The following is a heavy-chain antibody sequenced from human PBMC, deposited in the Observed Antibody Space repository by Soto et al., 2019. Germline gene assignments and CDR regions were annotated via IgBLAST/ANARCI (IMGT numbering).Heavy chain of an antibody. CDR3: ARDCSSTSCYRDKNGMDV. CDR2: INPNSGGT. CDR1: GYTFTGYY. Sequence: GSVKVSCKASGYTFTGYYMHWVRQAPSQGLEWMGWINPNSGGTNDAQKFQGRVTVTRDTSISTAYMELSRLRSDDTAVYYCARDCSSTSCYRDKNGMDVWGQGTTVTVSS. V-gene: IGHV1-2*02. D-gene: IGHD2-2*01. J-gene: IGHJ6*02.